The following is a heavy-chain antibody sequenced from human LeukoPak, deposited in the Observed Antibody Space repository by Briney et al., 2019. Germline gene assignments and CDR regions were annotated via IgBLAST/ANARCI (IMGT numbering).Heavy chain of an antibody. CDR2: IYYSGST. V-gene: IGHV4-59*08. CDR1: GGSISSYY. J-gene: IGHJ4*02. D-gene: IGHD1-26*01. CDR3: ARHQSHSGSSHDY. Sequence: SSETLSLTCTVSGGSISSYYWSWIRQPPGKGLEWIGYIYYSGSTNYNPSLKSRVTISVDTSKNQFSLKLSSVTAADTAVYYCARHQSHSGSSHDYWGQGTLVTVSS.